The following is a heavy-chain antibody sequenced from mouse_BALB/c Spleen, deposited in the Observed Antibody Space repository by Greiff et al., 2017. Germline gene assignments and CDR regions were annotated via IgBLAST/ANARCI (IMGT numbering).Heavy chain of an antibody. V-gene: IGHV5-6-5*01. D-gene: IGHD1-1*02. Sequence: EVQGVESGGGLVKPGGSLKLSCAASGFTFSSYAMSWVRQTPEKRLEWVASISSGGSTYYPDSVKGRFTISRDNARNILYLQMSSLRSEDTAMYYCARDIGNYVNYWGQGTTLTVSS. CDR2: ISSGGST. CDR1: GFTFSSYA. J-gene: IGHJ2*01. CDR3: ARDIGNYVNY.